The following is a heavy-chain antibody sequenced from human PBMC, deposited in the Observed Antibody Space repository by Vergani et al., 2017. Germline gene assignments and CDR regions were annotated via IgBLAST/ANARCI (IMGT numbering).Heavy chain of an antibody. J-gene: IGHJ5*02. CDR3: ALAESSTSCINSVCITPETGSWFDP. D-gene: IGHD2-2*01. CDR2: ITPFNGNT. CDR1: GYTFTYRY. Sequence: QMQLVQSGAEVKKTGSSVKVSCKASGYTFTYRYLHWVRQAPGQALEWMGWITPFNGNTNYAQKFQDRVTITRDRSMSTAHMELSSLRSEDTAMYYCALAESSTSCINSVCITPETGSWFDPWGQGTLVTVSS. V-gene: IGHV1-45*02.